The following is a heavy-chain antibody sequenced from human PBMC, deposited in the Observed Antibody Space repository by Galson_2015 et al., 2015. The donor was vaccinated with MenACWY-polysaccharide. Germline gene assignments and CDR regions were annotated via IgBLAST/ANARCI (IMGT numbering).Heavy chain of an antibody. J-gene: IGHJ4*02. D-gene: IGHD6-13*01. V-gene: IGHV3-23*01. Sequence: SLRLSCAASGFTFSSYAMSWVRQAPGKGLGWVSAISGSGGSTYYADSVKGRFTISRDNSKNTLYLQMNSLRAEDTAVYYCAKAPSAIAAAGSYFDYWGQGTLVTVSS. CDR2: ISGSGGST. CDR3: AKAPSAIAAAGSYFDY. CDR1: GFTFSSYA.